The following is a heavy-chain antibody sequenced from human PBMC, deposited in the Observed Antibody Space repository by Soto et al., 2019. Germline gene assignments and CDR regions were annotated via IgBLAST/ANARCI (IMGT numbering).Heavy chain of an antibody. CDR2: IYYSGST. CDR3: ARHRQSLYYYYGMDV. D-gene: IGHD4-4*01. CDR1: GGSISSYY. J-gene: IGHJ6*02. V-gene: IGHV4-59*01. Sequence: PSETLSLTCTVSGGSISSYYWSWIRQPPGKGLEWIGYIYYSGSTNYNPSLKSRVTISVDTSKSQFSLKLSSVTAADTAVYYCARHRQSLYYYYGMDVWGQGTTVTVSS.